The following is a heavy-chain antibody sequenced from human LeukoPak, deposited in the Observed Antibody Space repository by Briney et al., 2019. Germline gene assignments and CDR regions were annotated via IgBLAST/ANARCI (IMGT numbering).Heavy chain of an antibody. D-gene: IGHD1-26*01. V-gene: IGHV1-3*01. J-gene: IGHJ4*02. CDR2: INAGNGEI. CDR1: AYTFTSYA. Sequence: ASVKVSCKASAYTFTSYAMHWVRQAPGQRLEWMGWINAGNGEISYSEKFQGRVTITRDTSASTAYMELSSLTSEDTAVYYCATGGLSVGATAIDYWGQGTLVTVSS. CDR3: ATGGLSVGATAIDY.